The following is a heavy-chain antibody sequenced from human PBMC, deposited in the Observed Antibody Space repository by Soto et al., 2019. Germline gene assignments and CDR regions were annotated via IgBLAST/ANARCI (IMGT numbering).Heavy chain of an antibody. CDR1: GFSFASYA. CDR2: IRGSGGIT. J-gene: IGHJ4*02. V-gene: IGHV3-23*01. Sequence: GGSLSLSCAASGFSFASYAMNWVRQAPGKGREWVSGIRGSGGITYYADSVKGRFTISRDNSKNTLYLQLSSLRVEDTAVNYCAKGFGISWQYYLDYWGQGTLVTVSS. CDR3: AKGFGISWQYYLDY. D-gene: IGHD3-10*01.